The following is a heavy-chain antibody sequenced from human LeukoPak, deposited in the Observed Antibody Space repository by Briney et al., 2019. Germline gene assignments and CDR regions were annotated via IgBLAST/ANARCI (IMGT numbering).Heavy chain of an antibody. J-gene: IGHJ6*02. D-gene: IGHD1-1*01. CDR2: IYYSGST. CDR3: ARKPNSGPGYYYSYGMDV. CDR1: GGSISSGGYY. Sequence: SETLSLTCTVSGGSISSGGYYWSWIRQPPGKGLEWIGYIYYSGSTNYNPSLRSRVTISVDTSKNQFSLKLSSVTAADTAVYYCARKPNSGPGYYYSYGMDVWGQGTTVTVSS. V-gene: IGHV4-61*08.